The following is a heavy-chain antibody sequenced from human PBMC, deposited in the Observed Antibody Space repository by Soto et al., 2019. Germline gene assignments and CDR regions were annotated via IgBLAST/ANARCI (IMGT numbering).Heavy chain of an antibody. Sequence: SETLSLTCAVSGYSISSGYYWGWIRQPPGKGLEWIGSIYHSGSTYYNPSLKSRVTISVDTSKNQFSLKLSSVTAADTAVYYCARDPPGGYCSGGSCNSGYWGQGTLVTVSS. D-gene: IGHD2-15*01. CDR2: IYHSGST. CDR3: ARDPPGGYCSGGSCNSGY. J-gene: IGHJ4*02. CDR1: GYSISSGYY. V-gene: IGHV4-38-2*02.